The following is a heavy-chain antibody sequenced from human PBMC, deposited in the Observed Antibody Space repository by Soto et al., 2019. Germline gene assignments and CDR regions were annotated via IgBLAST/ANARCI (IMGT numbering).Heavy chain of an antibody. V-gene: IGHV4-59*08. CDR3: ARQGVTMIVVSDFAFDI. CDR2: IYYSGST. CDR1: GGSISSYY. J-gene: IGHJ3*02. D-gene: IGHD3-22*01. Sequence: SETLSLTCTVSGGSISSYYWSWIRQPPGKGLEWIGYIYYSGSTNYNPSLKSRVTISVDTSKNQFSLKLSSVTAADTAVYYCARQGVTMIVVSDFAFDIWGQGTMVTVS.